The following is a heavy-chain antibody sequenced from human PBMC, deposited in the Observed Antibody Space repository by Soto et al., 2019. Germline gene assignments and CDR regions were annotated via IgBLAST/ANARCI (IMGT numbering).Heavy chain of an antibody. CDR3: ARAVDIVATISSGMDV. V-gene: IGHV1-69*13. Sequence: ASVKVSCKASGGTFSSYAISWVRQAPGQGLEWMGGIIPIFGTANYAQKFQGRVTITADESTSTAHMELSSLRSEDTAVYYCARAVDIVATISSGMDVWGQGTTVTVSS. D-gene: IGHD5-12*01. J-gene: IGHJ6*02. CDR2: IIPIFGTA. CDR1: GGTFSSYA.